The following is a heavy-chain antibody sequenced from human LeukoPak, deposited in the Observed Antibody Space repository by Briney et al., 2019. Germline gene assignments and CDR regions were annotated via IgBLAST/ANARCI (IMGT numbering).Heavy chain of an antibody. D-gene: IGHD1-26*01. CDR1: GGSISSGGYY. J-gene: IGHJ4*02. CDR2: IYYSGST. V-gene: IGHV4-31*03. CDR3: ARRSGSYYYFDY. Sequence: PSQTLSLTCTVSGGSISSGGYYWSWIRQHPGKGLEWIGYIYYSGSTYYNPSLKSRVTISVDTSKNQFSLKLSSVTAADTAVYYCARRSGSYYYFDYWGQGTLVTVSS.